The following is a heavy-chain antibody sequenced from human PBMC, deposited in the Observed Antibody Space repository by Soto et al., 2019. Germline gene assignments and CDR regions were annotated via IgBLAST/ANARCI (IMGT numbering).Heavy chain of an antibody. J-gene: IGHJ6*02. CDR3: STDSRFLEWSSYYYGMDV. CDR2: IKSKTHGGTT. Sequence: PGGSLRLSCAASGITFTNAWMSWVRQVPGKGLEWVGRIKSKTHGGTTDYAAPVKGRFTISRDDSKNTLYLQMNSLKTEDTAVYYCSTDSRFLEWSSYYYGMDVWGPGTTGTVAS. V-gene: IGHV3-15*01. D-gene: IGHD3-3*01. CDR1: GITFTNAW.